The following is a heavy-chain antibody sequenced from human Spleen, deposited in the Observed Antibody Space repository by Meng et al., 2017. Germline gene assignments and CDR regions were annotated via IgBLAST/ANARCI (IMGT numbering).Heavy chain of an antibody. CDR2: INSDGSST. CDR1: GFTFSSYE. Sequence: GESLKISCAASGFTFSSYEMNWVRQAPGKGLVWLSLINSDGSSTNYADSVKGRFTISRDNSKNTVFLQINSLRAEDTAVYYCARSPIDKYDLSALPLDYWGQGTLVTVSS. V-gene: IGHV3-74*01. CDR3: ARSPIDKYDLSALPLDY. J-gene: IGHJ4*02. D-gene: IGHD3-22*01.